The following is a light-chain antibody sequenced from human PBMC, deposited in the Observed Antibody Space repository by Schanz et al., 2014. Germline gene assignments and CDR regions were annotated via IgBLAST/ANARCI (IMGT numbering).Light chain of an antibody. CDR3: CSYAGRYTRV. CDR2: EGN. Sequence: QSALTQPASVSGSPGQSITISCTGPSSDVGSYNLVSWYQQHPGKAPKLMIYEGNKRPSGVSNRFSGSKSGNTASLTISGLQAEDEGDYYCCSYAGRYTRVFGGGTKLTVL. CDR1: SSDVGSYNL. V-gene: IGLV2-23*01. J-gene: IGLJ3*02.